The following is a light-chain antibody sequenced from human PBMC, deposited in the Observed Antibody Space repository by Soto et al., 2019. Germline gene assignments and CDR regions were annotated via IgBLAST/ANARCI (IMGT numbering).Light chain of an antibody. V-gene: IGKV3-15*01. J-gene: IGKJ5*01. Sequence: EIVMTQSPATLSVSPGERATLSCRASQSVSSNLAWYQRKPGQAPRLLIHGASTRATGIPARFSGSGSGTEFTLTISSLQSEDFAVYYCQQYNKWPLITFGQGTRLEIK. CDR3: QQYNKWPLIT. CDR1: QSVSSN. CDR2: GAS.